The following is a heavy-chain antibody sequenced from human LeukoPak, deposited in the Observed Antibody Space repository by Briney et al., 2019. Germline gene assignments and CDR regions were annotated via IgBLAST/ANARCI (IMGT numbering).Heavy chain of an antibody. Sequence: SETLSLTCTVSGGSISSSSYYWGWIRQPPGKGLEWIGEIYHSGGTNYNPSLKSRVTISVDKSKNQFSLKLSSVTAADTAVYYCARSQRESPMYSSSWYYFDYWGQGTLVTVSS. CDR3: ARSQRESPMYSSSWYYFDY. CDR2: IYHSGGT. D-gene: IGHD6-13*01. J-gene: IGHJ4*02. V-gene: IGHV4-39*07. CDR1: GGSISSSSYY.